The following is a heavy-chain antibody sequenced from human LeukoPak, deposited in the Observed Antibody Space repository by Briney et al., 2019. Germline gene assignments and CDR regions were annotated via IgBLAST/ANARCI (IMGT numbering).Heavy chain of an antibody. J-gene: IGHJ6*02. V-gene: IGHV3-23*01. CDR1: EFAFSSYA. Sequence: GGSLRLSCAASEFAFSSYAMQWVRQAPGKGLEWVSGISASGGSTYYADSVKGRFTISRDNSKDTLYLQMNSLRAEDTAIYYCAKYVSAKGPPYGLDVWGQGTTVTVS. CDR3: AKYVSAKGPPYGLDV. CDR2: ISASGGST. D-gene: IGHD2/OR15-2a*01.